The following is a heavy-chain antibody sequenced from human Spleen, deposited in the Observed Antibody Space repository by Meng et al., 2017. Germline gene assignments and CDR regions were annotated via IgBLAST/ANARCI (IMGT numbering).Heavy chain of an antibody. CDR2: IWSDGNTK. Sequence: QVHLVESGGGVVQPGRSLRLSCAASGFTFSSLGMHWVRQAPGKGLEWVAVIWSDGNTKYYVDSVKDRFTISRDNSKNTLYLQMNSLRAEDTAVYYCTGNSHIYGFDYWGPGTLVTVSS. CDR3: TGNSHIYGFDY. V-gene: IGHV3-33*01. CDR1: GFTFSSLG. J-gene: IGHJ4*02. D-gene: IGHD5-18*01.